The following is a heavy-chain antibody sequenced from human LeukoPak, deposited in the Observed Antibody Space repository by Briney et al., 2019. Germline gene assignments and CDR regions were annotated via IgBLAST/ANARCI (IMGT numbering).Heavy chain of an antibody. D-gene: IGHD5-18*01. Sequence: PGGSPRLSCAASGFSFSSYYMSWVRQAPGKGLEWVAKIKQDGSEKYCVDSVKGRFTISRDNAKNSLYLQMNSLRAEDTAVYYCARVRYGFHFDYWGQGTLVTVSS. CDR3: ARVRYGFHFDY. CDR2: IKQDGSEK. V-gene: IGHV3-7*03. CDR1: GFSFSSYY. J-gene: IGHJ4*02.